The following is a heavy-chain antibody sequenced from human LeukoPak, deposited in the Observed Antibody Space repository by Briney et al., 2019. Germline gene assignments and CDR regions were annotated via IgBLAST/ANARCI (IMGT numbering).Heavy chain of an antibody. Sequence: SETLSLTCTVSGGSISSSSYYWGWIRQPPGKGLEWIGSIYCSGSTYYNPSLKSRVTISVDTSKNQFSLKLSSVTAADTAVYYCAREDRIAARAGILYNYYYYYYMDVWGKGTTVTVSS. J-gene: IGHJ6*03. CDR1: GGSISSSSYY. V-gene: IGHV4-39*07. D-gene: IGHD6-13*01. CDR3: AREDRIAARAGILYNYYYYYYMDV. CDR2: IYCSGST.